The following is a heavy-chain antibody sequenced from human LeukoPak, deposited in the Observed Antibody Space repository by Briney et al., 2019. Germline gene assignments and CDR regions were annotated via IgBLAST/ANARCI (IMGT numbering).Heavy chain of an antibody. CDR1: GFTFSSCG. D-gene: IGHD4-11*01. CDR3: ARVRPGSNYVDFDY. Sequence: GGSLRLSCAASGFTFSSCGMHWVRQAPGKGLEWVAVISYDGRNKYYAGSVKGRFTISRDNSKSTLYLQMNSLRAEDTAVYYCARVRPGSNYVDFDYWGQGTLVTVSS. V-gene: IGHV3-33*05. CDR2: ISYDGRNK. J-gene: IGHJ4*02.